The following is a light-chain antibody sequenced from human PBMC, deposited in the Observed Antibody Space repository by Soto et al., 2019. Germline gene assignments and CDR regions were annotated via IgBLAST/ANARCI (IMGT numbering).Light chain of an antibody. CDR3: QSYDSSLSEVV. J-gene: IGLJ2*01. V-gene: IGLV1-40*01. CDR2: GNS. CDR1: SSNIGAGYD. Sequence: QSVMTQPPSVSGAPGLRVTISCTGSSSNIGAGYDVHWYQQLPGTAPKLLIYGNSNRPSGVPDRFSGSKSGTSASLAITGLQAEDEADYYCQSYDSSLSEVVFGGGTKLTVL.